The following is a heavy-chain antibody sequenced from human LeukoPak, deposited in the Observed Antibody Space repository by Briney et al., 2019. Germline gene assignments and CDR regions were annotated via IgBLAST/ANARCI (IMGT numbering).Heavy chain of an antibody. Sequence: VASVKVSCKASGYTFTSYGISWVRQAPGQGLEWMGWISAYNGNTNYAQKLQGRVTMTTDTSTSTAYMELRSLRSDDTAVYYCARNDIVVVPAAMPQLRPYYMDVWGKGTTVTVS. CDR3: ARNDIVVVPAAMPQLRPYYMDV. J-gene: IGHJ6*03. CDR2: ISAYNGNT. D-gene: IGHD2-2*01. CDR1: GYTFTSYG. V-gene: IGHV1-18*01.